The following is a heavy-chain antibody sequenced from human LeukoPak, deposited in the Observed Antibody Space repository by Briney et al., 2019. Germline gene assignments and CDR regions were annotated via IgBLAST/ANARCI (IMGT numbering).Heavy chain of an antibody. V-gene: IGHV4-61*02. D-gene: IGHD5-12*01. CDR3: ARAWSGYDFDY. CDR1: GGSISSGSYY. CDR2: IYTSGST. J-gene: IGHJ4*02. Sequence: SQTLSLTCTVSGGSISSGSYYWSWIRQPAGKGLEWIGRIYTSGSTNYNPSLKSRVTISVDTSKNQFSLKLSSVTAADTAVYYCARAWSGYDFDYWGQGTLVTVSS.